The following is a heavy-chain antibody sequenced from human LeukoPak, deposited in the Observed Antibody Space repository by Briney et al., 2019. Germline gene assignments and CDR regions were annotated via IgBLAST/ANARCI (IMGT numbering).Heavy chain of an antibody. V-gene: IGHV3-7*01. CDR3: ARDLPNYAFWRLNWFDP. CDR1: GFTFSSYW. Sequence: GGSLRLSCAASGFTFSSYWMSWVRQAPGKGLEWVANIKQDGSEKYYVDSVKGRFTISRDNAKNSLYLQMNSLRAEDTAVYYCARDLPNYAFWRLNWFDPWGQGTLVTVSS. J-gene: IGHJ5*02. CDR2: IKQDGSEK. D-gene: IGHD3-3*01.